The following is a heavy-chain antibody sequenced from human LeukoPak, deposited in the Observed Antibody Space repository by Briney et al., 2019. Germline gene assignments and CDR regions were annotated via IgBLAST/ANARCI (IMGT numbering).Heavy chain of an antibody. Sequence: SETLSLTCTVSGGSISSGGYYWCWIRQHPGKGLEWIGYIYYSGSTYSNPSLKSRVTISVDTSKNQFSLNLSSVTAADTAVYYCARYCSSTNCYKGGFDPWGQGTLVTVSS. CDR3: ARYCSSTNCYKGGFDP. D-gene: IGHD2-2*02. J-gene: IGHJ5*02. V-gene: IGHV4-31*03. CDR2: IYYSGST. CDR1: GGSISSGGYY.